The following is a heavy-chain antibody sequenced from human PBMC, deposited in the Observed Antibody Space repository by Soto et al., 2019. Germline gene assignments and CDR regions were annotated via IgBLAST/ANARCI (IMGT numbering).Heavy chain of an antibody. Sequence: GASVKVSCKASGYTFTSYAMHWVRQAPGQRLEWMGWINAGNGNTKYSQKFQGRVTITRDTSASTAYMELSSLRSEDTAVYYCARSAVTSSSYYYYGMDVWGQGTTVTVSS. CDR2: INAGNGNT. J-gene: IGHJ6*02. V-gene: IGHV1-3*01. CDR3: ARSAVTSSSYYYYGMDV. D-gene: IGHD4-4*01. CDR1: GYTFTSYA.